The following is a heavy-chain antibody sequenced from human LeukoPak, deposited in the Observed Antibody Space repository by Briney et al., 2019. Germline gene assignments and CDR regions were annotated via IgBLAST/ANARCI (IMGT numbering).Heavy chain of an antibody. CDR1: GFTFSRHW. D-gene: IGHD3-3*01. V-gene: IGHV3-48*04. CDR2: ISSSGSTI. CDR3: ARDGLRFSHPQAV. J-gene: IGHJ3*01. Sequence: PGGSLRLSCAASGFTFSRHWMTWVRQAPGKGLEWVSYISSSGSTIYYADSVKGRFTISRDNAKNSLYLQMNSLRAEDTAVYYCARDGLRFSHPQAVWGQGTMVTVSP.